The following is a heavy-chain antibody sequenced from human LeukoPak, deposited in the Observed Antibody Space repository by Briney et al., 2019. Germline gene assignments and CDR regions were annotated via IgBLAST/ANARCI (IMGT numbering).Heavy chain of an antibody. CDR2: ISSDGGNR. Sequence: HPGGSLRLSCAASGFTFSSYAMHWVRRAPGKALEWVATISSDGGNRYYSDSVKGRFTISRDNSKNTLYLQMNSLSPEDTAVFHCARGRAVTGSTVIDYWGQGTLVTVSS. V-gene: IGHV3-30-3*01. CDR1: GFTFSSYA. CDR3: ARGRAVTGSTVIDY. J-gene: IGHJ4*02. D-gene: IGHD6-19*01.